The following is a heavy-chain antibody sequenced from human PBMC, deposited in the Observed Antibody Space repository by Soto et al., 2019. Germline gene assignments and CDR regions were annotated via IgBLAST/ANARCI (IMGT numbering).Heavy chain of an antibody. V-gene: IGHV4-34*01. D-gene: IGHD2-15*01. CDR2: INHSGST. Sequence: QVQLQQWGAGLLKPSETLSLTCAVYGGSFSGYYWSWIRQPPGKGLEWIGEINHSGSTNYNPSLKSRVNISVDTSKNQFSLKLSSVTAADTAVYYCARDCSGGSCFIDYWGQGTLVTVSS. CDR1: GGSFSGYY. J-gene: IGHJ4*02. CDR3: ARDCSGGSCFIDY.